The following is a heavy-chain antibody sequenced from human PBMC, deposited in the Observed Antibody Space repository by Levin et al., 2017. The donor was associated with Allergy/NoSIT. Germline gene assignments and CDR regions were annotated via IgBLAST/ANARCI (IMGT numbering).Heavy chain of an antibody. Sequence: GGSLRLSCAASGFTFSSYAMSWVRQAPGKGLEWVSAISGSGGSTYYADSVKGRFTISRDNSKNTLYLQMNSLRAEDTAVYYCAKDSYYGSGSYTDYWGQGTLVTVSS. D-gene: IGHD3-10*01. CDR2: ISGSGGST. CDR3: AKDSYYGSGSYTDY. J-gene: IGHJ4*02. CDR1: GFTFSSYA. V-gene: IGHV3-23*01.